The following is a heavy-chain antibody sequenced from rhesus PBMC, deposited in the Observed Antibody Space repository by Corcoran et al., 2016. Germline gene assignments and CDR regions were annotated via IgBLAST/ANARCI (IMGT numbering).Heavy chain of an antibody. Sequence: QVQLQESGPGVVKPSETLSLTCAVSGGSISDSYRWSWIRQPPGKGLAWIGYIYGCSTSSNYNPARKSRVTISKDTSKIQFSLKLSSVTAADTAVYYCARDLDYSVGGGVDSWGQGVVVTVSS. D-gene: IGHD3-16*01. CDR3: ARDLDYSVGGGVDS. V-gene: IGHV4S10*01. J-gene: IGHJ6*01. CDR1: GGSISDSYR. CDR2: IYGCSTSS.